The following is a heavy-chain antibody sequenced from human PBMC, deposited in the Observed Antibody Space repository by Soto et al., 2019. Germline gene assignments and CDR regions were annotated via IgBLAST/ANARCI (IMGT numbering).Heavy chain of an antibody. J-gene: IGHJ6*01. V-gene: IGHV3-30*18. CDR2: ISYDGSNE. CDR1: GFTFRRNG. CDR3: AKGGLDYGDCTSYYYGMDV. Sequence: GGSLRLSCAASGFTFRRNGMPWVRHAPGKGLERVALISYDGSNESYADSVKRRFTIFRDNYKHTLYLQMNSLRAEDTAVYYCAKGGLDYGDCTSYYYGMDVWGQGTRVTGSS. D-gene: IGHD4-17*01.